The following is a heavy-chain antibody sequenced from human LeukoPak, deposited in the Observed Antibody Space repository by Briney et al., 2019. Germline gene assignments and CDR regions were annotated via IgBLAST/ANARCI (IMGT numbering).Heavy chain of an antibody. V-gene: IGHV3-74*01. CDR3: SRGRNWDDGDY. D-gene: IGHD1-1*01. CDR1: GFTFNTYW. CDR2: INSDGSIV. Sequence: GGSLRLSCAASGFTFNTYWMYWVRQAPGKGLAWVSHINSDGSIVNYGDSVKGRFTISRDNAKNTLYLQMNSLRADDTALYFCSRGRNWDDGDYWGQGTLVTVSS. J-gene: IGHJ4*02.